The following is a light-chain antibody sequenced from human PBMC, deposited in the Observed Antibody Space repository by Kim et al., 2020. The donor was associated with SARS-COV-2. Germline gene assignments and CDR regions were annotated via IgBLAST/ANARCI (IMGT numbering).Light chain of an antibody. J-gene: IGLJ1*01. Sequence: HSITLSCTLPSRDFGCYSYVSLYPQHPGNAPKLIIYDVSTLPSGVSNRFSGSKSGNTASLTISGLQAEDEADYYCSSYTSSSTLVFGTGTKVTVL. V-gene: IGLV2-14*03. CDR1: SRDFGCYSY. CDR2: DVS. CDR3: SSYTSSSTLV.